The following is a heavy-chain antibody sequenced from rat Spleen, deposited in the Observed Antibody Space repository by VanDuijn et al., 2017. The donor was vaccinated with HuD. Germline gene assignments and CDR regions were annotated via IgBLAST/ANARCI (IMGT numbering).Heavy chain of an antibody. CDR1: GFTFSNYG. Sequence: EVQLVESDGGLVQPGRSLKLSCAASGFTFSNYGMAWVRQAPTKGLEWVASISPSGGSTYYRDSVKGRFTVSRDNAKSTLYLQMDSLRSEDTATYYCATDTFYDGTYYPGGFDYWGQGVMVTVSS. V-gene: IGHV5-19*01. J-gene: IGHJ2*01. CDR3: ATDTFYDGTYYPGGFDY. D-gene: IGHD1-12*02. CDR2: ISPSGGST.